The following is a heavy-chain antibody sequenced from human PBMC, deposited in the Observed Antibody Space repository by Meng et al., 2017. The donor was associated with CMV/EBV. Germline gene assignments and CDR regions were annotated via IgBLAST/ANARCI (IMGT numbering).Heavy chain of an antibody. D-gene: IGHD3-10*01. CDR1: GGSISSYY. J-gene: IGHJ6*02. Sequence: SETLSLTCTVSGGSISSYYWSWIRQPPGKGLEWIGYIYYSGNTNYNPSLKSRVTISVDTSKNQFSLKLSSVTAADTAVYYCARDPNLWSGMDVWGQGTTVTVSS. CDR3: ARDPNLWSGMDV. V-gene: IGHV4-59*01. CDR2: IYYSGNT.